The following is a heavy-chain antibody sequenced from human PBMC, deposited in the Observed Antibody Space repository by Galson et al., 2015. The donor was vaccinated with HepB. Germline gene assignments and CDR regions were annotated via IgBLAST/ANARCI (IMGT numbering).Heavy chain of an antibody. CDR3: AKGLLPLASVTFYFDS. CDR2: ITGAAGSM. D-gene: IGHD4-11*01. CDR1: GFTFSHHA. Sequence: SLRLSCAASGFTFSHHAMTWVRQAPGRGLEWVSTITGAAGSMFYADSVKGRFTISRDNSENTMFLQMSSLRVEDTATYFCAKGLLPLASVTFYFDSWGQGILVPVSS. V-gene: IGHV3-23*01. J-gene: IGHJ4*02.